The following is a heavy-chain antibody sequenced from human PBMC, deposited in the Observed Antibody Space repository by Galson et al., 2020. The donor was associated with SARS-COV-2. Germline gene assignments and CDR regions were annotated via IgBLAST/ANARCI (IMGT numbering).Heavy chain of an antibody. V-gene: IGHV4-59*11. D-gene: IGHD3-9*01. Sequence: SETLSLTCTVSGGSISSHYWSWIRQPPGKGLEWIGYIYYSGSTNYNPSLKSRVTISVDTSKNQFSLKLSSVTAADTAVYYCARGRYFDWLLNRGYYYYMDVWGKGTTVTVSS. CDR2: IYYSGST. CDR3: ARGRYFDWLLNRGYYYYMDV. CDR1: GGSISSHY. J-gene: IGHJ6*03.